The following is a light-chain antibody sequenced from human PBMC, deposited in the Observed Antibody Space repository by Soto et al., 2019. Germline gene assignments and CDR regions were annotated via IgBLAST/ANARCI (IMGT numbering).Light chain of an antibody. V-gene: IGKV1-33*01. CDR2: HAS. CDR3: QQYNNLPIT. Sequence: MTQSPLSLPVTPGEPASISCRSSQSLPHSNGYNYLNWYQQKPGKAPKLLIYHASNLETGVPSRFSGSGSGTDFTFTISSLQPEDTATYYCQQYNNLPITFGQGTLLEN. J-gene: IGKJ5*01. CDR1: QSLPHSNGYNY.